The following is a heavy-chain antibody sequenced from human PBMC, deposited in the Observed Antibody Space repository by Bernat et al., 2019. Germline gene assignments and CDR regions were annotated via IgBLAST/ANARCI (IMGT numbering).Heavy chain of an antibody. J-gene: IGHJ4*02. CDR3: ARGNGAVAGTTDY. V-gene: IGHV3-64*01. Sequence: EVQLVESGGGLVQPGGSLRLSCAASGFTFSSYAMHWVRQAPGKGLEYVSAISSNGGSTYYANSVKGRFTISRDNSKNTLYLQMGSLRAEDMAVYYCARGNGAVAGTTDYWGQGTLVTVSS. D-gene: IGHD6-19*01. CDR2: ISSNGGST. CDR1: GFTFSSYA.